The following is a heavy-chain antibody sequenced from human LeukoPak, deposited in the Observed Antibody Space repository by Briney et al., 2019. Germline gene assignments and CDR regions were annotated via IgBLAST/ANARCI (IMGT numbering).Heavy chain of an antibody. CDR2: IRSEAYGGTA. V-gene: IGHV3-49*04. CDR3: TRAVYCSGGACSFDP. J-gene: IGHJ5*02. CDR1: GFTFSNYA. D-gene: IGHD2-15*01. Sequence: GGSLRLSCAASGFTFSNYAMNWVRQAPGKGLESVGFIRSEAYGGTAEYAASVKDRFTISRHDSKSIAYLQMNSLKTEDTAVYYCTRAVYCSGGACSFDPWGQGTLVTVSS.